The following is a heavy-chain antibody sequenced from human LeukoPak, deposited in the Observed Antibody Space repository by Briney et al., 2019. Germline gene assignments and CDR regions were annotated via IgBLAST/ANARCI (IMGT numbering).Heavy chain of an antibody. V-gene: IGHV1-46*01. Sequence: GASVKVSCKASGYTFTSYYTHWVRQAPGQGLEWMGINNPSGGSTSYAQKFQGRVTMTRDTSTSTVYMELSSLRSEDTAVYYCARVRFGGYYYMDVWGKGTTVTVSS. CDR2: NNPSGGST. J-gene: IGHJ6*03. D-gene: IGHD3-16*01. CDR3: ARVRFGGYYYMDV. CDR1: GYTFTSYY.